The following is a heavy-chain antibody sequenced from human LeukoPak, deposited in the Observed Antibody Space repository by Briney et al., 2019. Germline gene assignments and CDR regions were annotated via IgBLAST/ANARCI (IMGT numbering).Heavy chain of an antibody. V-gene: IGHV3-30-3*01. Sequence: PGGSLRLSCSTSGFTFSNYAMTWVRQAPGKGLEWVAVISYDGSNKYYADSVKGRFTISRDISKNTLYLQMNSLSADDTAVYYCATGGFYSSGFSTGIQFDYWGQGTLVTVSS. D-gene: IGHD6-19*01. CDR1: GFTFSNYA. CDR3: ATGGFYSSGFSTGIQFDY. CDR2: ISYDGSNK. J-gene: IGHJ4*02.